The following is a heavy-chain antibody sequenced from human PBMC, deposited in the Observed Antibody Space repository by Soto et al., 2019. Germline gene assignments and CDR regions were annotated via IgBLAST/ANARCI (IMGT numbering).Heavy chain of an antibody. V-gene: IGHV1-69*13. CDR3: ARDRHYYDGSGYIPPWFDY. D-gene: IGHD3-22*01. Sequence: SVKVSCKASGGTFSSYAISWVRQAPGQGLEWMGGIIPIFGTANYAQKFQGRVTITADESTSTAYMELSSLRSEDTAVYYCARDRHYYDGSGYIPPWFDYWGQGTLVTVSS. CDR1: GGTFSSYA. J-gene: IGHJ4*02. CDR2: IIPIFGTA.